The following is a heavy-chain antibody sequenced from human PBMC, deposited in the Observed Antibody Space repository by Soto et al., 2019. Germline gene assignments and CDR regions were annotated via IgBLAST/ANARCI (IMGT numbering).Heavy chain of an antibody. V-gene: IGHV3-23*01. CDR3: AGGDHAVNWHFDL. CDR2: ISDSGGYT. Sequence: EVQLLGSGGGLVQPGESLRVSCAASGFSFRNYAMSWVRQAPGNGLEWVSSISDSGGYTYYADSVKGRFTISRDNSKNTLSLQMNSLRGEDTAFYYCAGGDHAVNWHFDLWGRGTLVTVSS. J-gene: IGHJ2*01. CDR1: GFSFRNYA. D-gene: IGHD2-21*02.